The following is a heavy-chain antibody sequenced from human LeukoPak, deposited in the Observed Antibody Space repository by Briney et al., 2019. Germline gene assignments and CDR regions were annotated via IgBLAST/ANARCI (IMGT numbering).Heavy chain of an antibody. J-gene: IGHJ4*02. CDR2: IKQDGAEK. CDR1: GFRFVDYW. CDR3: ARVGAWDLQRVFEY. Sequence: GGSLRLSCAASGFRFVDYWMTWARHIPGKGLEWVANIKQDGAEKHYAESVEGRFIISIDNAKNSLYLEMDILKVEDTAVYYCARVGAWDLQRVFEYWGQGTLVTVSS. V-gene: IGHV3-7*01. D-gene: IGHD1-26*01.